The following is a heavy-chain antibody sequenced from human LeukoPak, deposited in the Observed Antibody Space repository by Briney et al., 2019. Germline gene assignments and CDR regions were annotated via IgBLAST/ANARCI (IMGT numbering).Heavy chain of an antibody. CDR1: GFTFSNYV. V-gene: IGHV3-23*01. D-gene: IGHD2-2*01. Sequence: GGSLRLSCAASGFTFSNYVLIWVRQAPGRGLEWVSAITGSGGTTSYADSVKGRFTISRDNSRNTLYLQMNSLRAEDAAVYYCAKDREVSAARAYDYWGQGTLVTVSS. CDR2: ITGSGGTT. J-gene: IGHJ4*02. CDR3: AKDREVSAARAYDY.